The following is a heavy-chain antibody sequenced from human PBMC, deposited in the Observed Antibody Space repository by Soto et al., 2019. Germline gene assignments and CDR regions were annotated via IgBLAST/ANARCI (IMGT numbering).Heavy chain of an antibody. J-gene: IGHJ6*02. CDR2: INSDGSST. CDR1: GFTFSSYW. CDR3: ARAELIVVVPAAIGYYYGMDV. D-gene: IGHD2-2*02. V-gene: IGHV3-74*01. Sequence: GGSLXLSCAXSGFTFSSYWMHWVRQAPGKGLVWVSRINSDGSSTSYADSVKGRFTISRDNAKNTLYLQMNSLRAEDTAVYYCARAELIVVVPAAIGYYYGMDVWGQGTTVTVSS.